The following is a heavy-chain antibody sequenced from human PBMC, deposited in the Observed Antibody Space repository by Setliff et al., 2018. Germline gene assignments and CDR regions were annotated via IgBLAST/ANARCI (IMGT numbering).Heavy chain of an antibody. D-gene: IGHD3-10*01. CDR1: GFTLSHAW. V-gene: IGHV3-15*01. J-gene: IGHJ6*02. Sequence: GGSLRLSCAASGFTLSHAWMNWVRQVPGKGLEWVGRLKSPANGGATDYAAPVKGRFTISRDDSKNMVYLQMSSLKIEDTAVYYCAAYYGSGKLNYYYGMDVWGQGTTVTVSS. CDR2: LKSPANGGAT. CDR3: AAYYGSGKLNYYYGMDV.